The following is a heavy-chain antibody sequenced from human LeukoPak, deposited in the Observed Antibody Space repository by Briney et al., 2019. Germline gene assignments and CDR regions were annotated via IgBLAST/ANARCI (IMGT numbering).Heavy chain of an antibody. CDR3: ARGLYSSGWALFDY. CDR1: GGSISSYD. D-gene: IGHD6-19*01. J-gene: IGHJ4*02. Sequence: SETLSLTCTVSGGSISSYDWSWIRQPPGKGLEWIGYIYYSGSTNYNPSLKRRVTISVDTSKKQFSLKLSSVPAADTAVYYCARGLYSSGWALFDYWGQGTLVTVSS. CDR2: IYYSGST. V-gene: IGHV4-59*01.